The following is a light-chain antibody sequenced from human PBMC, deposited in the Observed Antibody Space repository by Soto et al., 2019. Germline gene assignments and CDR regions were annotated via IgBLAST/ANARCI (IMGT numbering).Light chain of an antibody. CDR1: QSVSSY. Sequence: DIQMTQSPSPLSASVGDRVDITCRTSQSVSSYLNWYQAKPGKAPKLLIYEASSLESGVPSRFSGSGSGTDFTLTLSGLQHEDSATYYCQQNFSPFVTFGAGTKVEV. CDR3: QQNFSPFVT. J-gene: IGKJ4*01. V-gene: IGKV1-39*01. CDR2: EAS.